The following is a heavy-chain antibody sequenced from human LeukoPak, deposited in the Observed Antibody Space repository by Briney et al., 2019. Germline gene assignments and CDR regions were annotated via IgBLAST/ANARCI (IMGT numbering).Heavy chain of an antibody. J-gene: IGHJ4*02. CDR1: GGSNRSYY. Sequence: SETLSLTCTVSGGSNRSYYWSWIRQAPGKGLEWIGFISYSGYTSYSPSLKSRVAISVDTSKSQFSLRLRSMTAADTAIYYCARGRNDNGGMFFDSWAQGTLVTVSS. CDR2: ISYSGYT. V-gene: IGHV4-59*01. D-gene: IGHD4-23*01. CDR3: ARGRNDNGGMFFDS.